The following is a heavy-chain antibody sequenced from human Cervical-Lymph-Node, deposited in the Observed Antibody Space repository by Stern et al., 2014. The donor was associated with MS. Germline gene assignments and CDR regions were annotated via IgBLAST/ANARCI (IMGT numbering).Heavy chain of an antibody. Sequence: QLQLQESGPGLVKPSETLSLTCAVSGDSISSYTHYWAWIRQPPGKGLEWIGGVYYSGATHYNPSLKSPVPISVDTSKNHFPLGLNSVTAADTAVYYCAKHACTGAACPFDLWGQGTLVTVSS. D-gene: IGHD2-8*02. J-gene: IGHJ4*02. CDR3: AKHACTGAACPFDL. CDR1: GDSISSYTHY. V-gene: IGHV4-39*01. CDR2: VYYSGAT.